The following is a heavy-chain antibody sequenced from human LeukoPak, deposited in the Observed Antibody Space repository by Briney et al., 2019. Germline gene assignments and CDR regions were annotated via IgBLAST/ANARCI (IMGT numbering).Heavy chain of an antibody. CDR2: INHSGST. D-gene: IGHD3-3*01. J-gene: IGHJ4*02. Sequence: KPSETLSLTCAVYGGSFSGYYWSWIRQPPGKGLEWIGEINHSGSTNYNPSLKSRVTISVDTSKNQFSLKLSSVTAADTAVYYCARDGDFWSGYYDWGQGTLVTVSS. V-gene: IGHV4-34*01. CDR3: ARDGDFWSGYYD. CDR1: GGSFSGYY.